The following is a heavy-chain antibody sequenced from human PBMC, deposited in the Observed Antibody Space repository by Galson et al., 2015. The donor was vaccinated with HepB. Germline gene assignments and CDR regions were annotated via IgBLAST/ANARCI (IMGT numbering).Heavy chain of an antibody. J-gene: IGHJ4*02. CDR1: GFTFSTYA. CDR3: AKGIWEYYDNRVFDS. CDR2: ISGSGSNT. D-gene: IGHD3-22*01. V-gene: IGHV3-23*01. Sequence: SLRLSCAASGFTFSTYAMNWVRQAPGKGLEWVSTISGSGSNTFYADSVKGRFTISRDGSKNTLYLQMSSLRAEDTAVYYCAKGIWEYYDNRVFDSWGQGTLVTVSS.